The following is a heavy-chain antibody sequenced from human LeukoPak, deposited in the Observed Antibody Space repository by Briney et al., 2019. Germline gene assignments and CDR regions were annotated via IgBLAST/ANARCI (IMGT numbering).Heavy chain of an antibody. D-gene: IGHD1-26*01. CDR3: ARLSGSYPDAFDI. J-gene: IGHJ3*02. V-gene: IGHV1-8*03. CDR2: MNPNSGNT. CDR1: GYTFTSYD. Sequence: ASVKVSCKASGYTFTSYDINWVRQATGQGLEWMGWMNPNSGNTGYAQKFQGRVTITRNTSISTAYMELSSLRSEDTAMYYCARLSGSYPDAFDIWGQGTMVTVSS.